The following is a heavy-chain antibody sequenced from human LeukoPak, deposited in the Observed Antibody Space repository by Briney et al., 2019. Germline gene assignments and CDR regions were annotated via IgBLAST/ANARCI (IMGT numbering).Heavy chain of an antibody. CDR3: ARHGSDWSFDY. CDR2: IYYSGST. J-gene: IGHJ4*02. D-gene: IGHD6-19*01. CDR1: GGSISTYY. Sequence: SETLSLTCTVSGGSISTYYWSWIRQPPEKGLEWIGYIYYSGSTNYNPSLKSRVTMSIDTSKNQFSLKLTSVTAADAAVYYCARHGSDWSFDYWGRGALVTVSS. V-gene: IGHV4-59*08.